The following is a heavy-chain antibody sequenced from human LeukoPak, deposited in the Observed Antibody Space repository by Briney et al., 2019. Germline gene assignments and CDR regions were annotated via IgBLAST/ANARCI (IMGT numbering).Heavy chain of an antibody. CDR3: ARGYYYDSRGYCDY. Sequence: SSVKVSCKASGYTFTGYYMHWVRQAPGQGLEWMGRINPNSGGTNYAQKFQGRVTMTRDTSISTAYMELSRLRSDDTAVYYCARGYYYDSRGYCDYWGQGTLVTVSS. J-gene: IGHJ4*02. D-gene: IGHD3-22*01. CDR1: GYTFTGYY. CDR2: INPNSGGT. V-gene: IGHV1-2*06.